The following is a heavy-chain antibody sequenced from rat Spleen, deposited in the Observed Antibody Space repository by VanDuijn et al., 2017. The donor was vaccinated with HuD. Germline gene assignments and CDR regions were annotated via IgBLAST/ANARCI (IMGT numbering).Heavy chain of an antibody. J-gene: IGHJ4*01. D-gene: IGHD1-2*01. CDR1: GFTFSDFY. CDR2: ISYDGTLT. Sequence: EVQLVESGGGVVQPGRSLEVSCVASGFTFSDFYMAWVRQVPTKGLEWIATISYDGTLTYYRDSVKGRFTISRDNAKSTLYLQMNSLRSEDTATYYCTRGDYYSSYGVMDACGQGASVTVSS. V-gene: IGHV5-7*01. CDR3: TRGDYYSSYGVMDA.